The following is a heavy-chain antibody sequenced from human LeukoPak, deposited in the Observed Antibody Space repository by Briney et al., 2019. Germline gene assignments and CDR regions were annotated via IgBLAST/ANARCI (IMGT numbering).Heavy chain of an antibody. Sequence: PGGSLRLSCAASGFTFSSYAMSWVRQAPGKGLEWVSGISGSGDSTYYADSVKGRFTISRDNSKNTLYLQINSLRAEDTAVYYCARTYSSSWGIIDYWGQGTLVTVSS. V-gene: IGHV3-23*01. CDR1: GFTFSSYA. D-gene: IGHD2-2*01. CDR3: ARTYSSSWGIIDY. CDR2: ISGSGDST. J-gene: IGHJ4*02.